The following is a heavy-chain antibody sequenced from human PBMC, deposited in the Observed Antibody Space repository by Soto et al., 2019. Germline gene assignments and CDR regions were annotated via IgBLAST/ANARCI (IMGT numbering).Heavy chain of an antibody. V-gene: IGHV3-23*01. CDR3: AVGERVPADPWHRVYYYYYSMDV. J-gene: IGHJ6*02. D-gene: IGHD2-2*01. CDR1: GFTFSSYA. CDR2: ISGSGGST. Sequence: GGSLILSFAASGFTFSSYAMSLVRQAPGKGLEWVSAISGSGGSTYYADSVKGRFTISIDNSKNTLYLQMNSLRAEDTAVYYCAVGERVPADPWHRVYYYYYSMDVWGQGTTVTVSS.